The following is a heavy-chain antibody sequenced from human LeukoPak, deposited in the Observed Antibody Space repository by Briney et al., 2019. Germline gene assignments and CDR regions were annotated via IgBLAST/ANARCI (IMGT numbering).Heavy chain of an antibody. V-gene: IGHV1-3*01. Sequence: ASVKVSCKASGYTFTSYAMHWVRQAPGQRLEWMGWINAGNGNTKYSQKFQGRVTMTRDTSISTAYMELSRLRSDDTAVYYCARDSSWYLDAFDIWGQGTMVTVSS. D-gene: IGHD6-13*01. CDR3: ARDSSWYLDAFDI. J-gene: IGHJ3*02. CDR1: GYTFTSYA. CDR2: INAGNGNT.